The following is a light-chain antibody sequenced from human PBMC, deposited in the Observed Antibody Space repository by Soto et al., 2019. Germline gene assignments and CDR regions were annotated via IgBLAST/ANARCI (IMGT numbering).Light chain of an antibody. Sequence: EIVLTQSPGTLSLSPGERATLSCRASQSVSSSYLAWYQQKPGQAPRLLIYGASSRATGIPDRFSGSGSGTDFTLTISRLEPEDFAVYYCQQYGSSRITFGQGTRLENK. CDR3: QQYGSSRIT. V-gene: IGKV3-20*01. CDR2: GAS. J-gene: IGKJ5*01. CDR1: QSVSSSY.